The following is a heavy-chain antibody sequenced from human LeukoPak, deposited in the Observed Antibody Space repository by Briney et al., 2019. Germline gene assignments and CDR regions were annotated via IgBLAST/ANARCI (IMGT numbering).Heavy chain of an antibody. CDR1: GGSISSYY. Sequence: SETLSPTCTVSGGSISSYYWSWIRQPPGKGLEWIGYTYTSGSTNYNPSLKSRVTISVDTSKNQFSLKLSSVTAADTAVYYCARRNIVVVPAARNYYYYYMDVWGKGTTVTVSS. D-gene: IGHD2-2*01. V-gene: IGHV4-4*09. CDR2: TYTSGST. CDR3: ARRNIVVVPAARNYYYYYMDV. J-gene: IGHJ6*03.